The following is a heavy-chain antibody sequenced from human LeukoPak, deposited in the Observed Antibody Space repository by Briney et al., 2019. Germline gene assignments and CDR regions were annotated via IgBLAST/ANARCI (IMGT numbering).Heavy chain of an antibody. CDR3: ARNRIAAAGYYFDY. J-gene: IGHJ4*02. Sequence: GGSLRLSCAASGFTFSSYEMNWVRQATGKGLECVSHISSSGSTIYYADSVKGRFTISRDNAKNSLYLQMNSLRAEDTAVYYCARNRIAAAGYYFDYWGQGTLVTVSS. V-gene: IGHV3-48*03. CDR1: GFTFSSYE. CDR2: ISSSGSTI. D-gene: IGHD6-13*01.